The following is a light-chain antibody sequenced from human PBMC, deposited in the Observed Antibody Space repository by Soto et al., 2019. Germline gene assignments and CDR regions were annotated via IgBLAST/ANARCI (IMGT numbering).Light chain of an antibody. CDR3: QQYNNWPPIT. Sequence: EIVLTQSPGTLSLSPGERATLSCRASQSVSSSYLAWYQQKPGQARRLLIYGAYSRATGIPARCSGSGSGTEFTLTISSLQSEDFAVYYCQQYNNWPPITFGQGTRREIK. CDR1: QSVSSSY. J-gene: IGKJ5*01. CDR2: GAY. V-gene: IGKV3-15*01.